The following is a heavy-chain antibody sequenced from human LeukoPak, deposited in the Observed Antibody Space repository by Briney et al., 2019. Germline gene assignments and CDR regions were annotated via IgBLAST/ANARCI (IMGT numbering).Heavy chain of an antibody. Sequence: SETLSLTCTVSGGSISSYYWSWIRQPPRKGLERIGYVYYSGSTDYNPSLKSRVTISVDTSKNQFSLKLSSVTAADTAVYYCAKDDEMVRGVIIHDAHPEIEGTFDYWGQGTLVTVSS. D-gene: IGHD3-10*01. CDR1: GGSISSYY. V-gene: IGHV4-59*01. CDR2: VYYSGST. CDR3: AKDDEMVRGVIIHDAHPEIEGTFDY. J-gene: IGHJ4*02.